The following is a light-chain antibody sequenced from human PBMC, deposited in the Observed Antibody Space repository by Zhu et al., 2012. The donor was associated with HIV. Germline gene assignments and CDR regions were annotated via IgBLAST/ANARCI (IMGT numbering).Light chain of an antibody. CDR2: KAP. Sequence: DIQMTQSPSTLSASVGDRVTITCRASQNINNWLAWYQQKPGKAPKLLIYKAPSLERGVPSRFSGSGSGTEFTLTIISLQSDDFATYYCQQYNTYSPWTFGQGTKVEIK. CDR1: QNINNW. J-gene: IGKJ1*01. CDR3: QQYNTYSPWT. V-gene: IGKV1-5*03.